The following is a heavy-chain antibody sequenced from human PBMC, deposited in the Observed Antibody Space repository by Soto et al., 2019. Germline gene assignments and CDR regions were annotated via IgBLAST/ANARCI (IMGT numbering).Heavy chain of an antibody. Sequence: PSQTLSLTCAISGDSVSTNRATWDWIRQSPSRGLEWLGRTYYRSKWYNDYAVSVQGRITINPDTSNSQSSLQLNSVTPYDTAVYYCVRLTRNSWLESGGKGTRGTVAS. CDR3: VRLTRNSWLES. D-gene: IGHD7-27*01. CDR1: GDSVSTNRAT. J-gene: IGHJ5*01. V-gene: IGHV6-1*01. CDR2: TYYRSKWYN.